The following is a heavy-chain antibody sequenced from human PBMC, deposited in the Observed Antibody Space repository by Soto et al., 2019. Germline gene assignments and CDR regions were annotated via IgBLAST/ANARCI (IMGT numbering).Heavy chain of an antibody. V-gene: IGHV4-34*01. CDR2: INHSGST. J-gene: IGHJ5*02. D-gene: IGHD1-7*01. Sequence: SETLSLTCAVYGGSFSGYYWGWIRQPPGKGLEWIGEINHSGSTNYNPSLKSRVTISVDTSKNQFSLKLSSVTAADTAVYYCARGRPRYIWNYGGLDGWFDPWGQGTLVTVSA. CDR3: ARGRPRYIWNYGGLDGWFDP. CDR1: GGSFSGYY.